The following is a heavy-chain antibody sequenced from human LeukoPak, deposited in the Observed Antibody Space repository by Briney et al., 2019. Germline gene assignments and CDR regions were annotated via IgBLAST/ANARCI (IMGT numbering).Heavy chain of an antibody. CDR1: GYTFTSYG. Sequence: GASVKVSCKASGYTFTSYGISWVRQAPGQGLEWMGWISAYNGNTNYAQKLQGRVTMTTDTSTSTAYMELRSLRSDDTAVYYCARADYGDYEPYFDYWGQGTLVTVSS. J-gene: IGHJ4*02. V-gene: IGHV1-18*01. D-gene: IGHD4-17*01. CDR2: ISAYNGNT. CDR3: ARADYGDYEPYFDY.